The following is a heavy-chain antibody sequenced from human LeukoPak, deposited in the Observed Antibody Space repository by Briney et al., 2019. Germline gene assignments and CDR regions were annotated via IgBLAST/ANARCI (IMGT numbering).Heavy chain of an antibody. V-gene: IGHV1-18*01. D-gene: IGHD3-3*01. J-gene: IGHJ4*02. CDR2: ISAYNGNT. Sequence: ASVKVSCKASGYTFTSYGISWVRQAPGQGLEWMGWISAYNGNTNYAQKLQGRVTMTTDTSTSTAYMELRSLRSDDTAVYYCARSNDDFWSGYYIDYWGQGTLVTVSS. CDR1: GYTFTSYG. CDR3: ARSNDDFWSGYYIDY.